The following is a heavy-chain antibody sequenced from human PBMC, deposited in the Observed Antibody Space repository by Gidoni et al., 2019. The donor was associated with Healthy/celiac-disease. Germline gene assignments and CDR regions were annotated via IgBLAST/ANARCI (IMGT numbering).Heavy chain of an antibody. D-gene: IGHD6-19*01. CDR1: GLTFRSYD. CDR2: ICTAGDT. Sequence: EVQLVESGGGLVKTGGSLRLSCAASGLTFRSYDMHWVRKAPGIGLEWVSAICTAGDTYYPGSVKGRFTISRENAKNSLYLQMNSLRAGDTAVYYCASLAVAGTDAFDIWGQGTMVTVSS. V-gene: IGHV3-13*01. CDR3: ASLAVAGTDAFDI. J-gene: IGHJ3*02.